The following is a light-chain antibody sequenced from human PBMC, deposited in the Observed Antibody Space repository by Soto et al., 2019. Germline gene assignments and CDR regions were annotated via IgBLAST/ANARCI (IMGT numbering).Light chain of an antibody. CDR1: QDSSNY. CDR3: QQYDNLPRT. Sequence: DIQMTQSPSSLSSSVGDRVTITCQASQDSSNYLNWYQQKPGKAPKLLIYDASNLETGVPSRFSGSGSGTDFTFNISSLQPEDIATYYCQQYDNLPRTVGQGTKVEIK. V-gene: IGKV1-33*01. CDR2: DAS. J-gene: IGKJ1*01.